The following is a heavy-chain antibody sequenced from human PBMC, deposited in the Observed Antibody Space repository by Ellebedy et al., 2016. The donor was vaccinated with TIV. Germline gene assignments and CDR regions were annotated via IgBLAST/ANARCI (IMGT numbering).Heavy chain of an antibody. J-gene: IGHJ5*02. V-gene: IGHV3-64*04. D-gene: IGHD4-11*01. CDR2: ISSNGGTT. CDR3: ARGAVTGMTTATFDP. CDR1: GPTFSEYA. Sequence: GESLKISCSASGPTFSEYAMHWVRQAPGKGLEYVSSISSNGGTTRYTDSVKGRFTISRDNAKNTLYLQMNSLRAEDTAVYYCARGAVTGMTTATFDPWGQGTLVTVSS.